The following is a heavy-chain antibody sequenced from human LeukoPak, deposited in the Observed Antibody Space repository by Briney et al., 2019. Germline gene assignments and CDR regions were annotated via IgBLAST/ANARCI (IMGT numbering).Heavy chain of an antibody. Sequence: PGGSLRLSCAASGFTFSSYDMHWVRQATGKGLEWVSAIGTAGDTYYPGSVKGRFTISRENAKNSLYLQMNSLRAGDTAVYYCARGDGSGWFSNYWYFDLWGRGTLVTVSS. CDR2: IGTAGDT. CDR3: ARGDGSGWFSNYWYFDL. D-gene: IGHD6-19*01. V-gene: IGHV3-13*04. CDR1: GFTFSSYD. J-gene: IGHJ2*01.